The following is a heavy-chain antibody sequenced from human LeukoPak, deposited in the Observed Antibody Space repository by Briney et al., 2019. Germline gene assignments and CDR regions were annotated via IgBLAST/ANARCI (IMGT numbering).Heavy chain of an antibody. Sequence: SETMSLTCTVSGGSISNYYWSWIRQPPGKGLEWIGYIYYSGSTNYNPSLKSRVTISVDTSKNQFSLKLSSVTAADTAVYYCARARRYYGPYLDYWGQGTLVTVSS. J-gene: IGHJ4*02. CDR1: GGSISNYY. V-gene: IGHV4-59*01. CDR3: ARARRYYGPYLDY. D-gene: IGHD3-10*01. CDR2: IYYSGST.